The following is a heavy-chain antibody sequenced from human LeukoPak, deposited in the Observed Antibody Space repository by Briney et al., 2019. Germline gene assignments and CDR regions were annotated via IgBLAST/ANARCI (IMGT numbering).Heavy chain of an antibody. Sequence: ASVKVSCKASGGTFSSYAISWVRQAPGQGLEWMGGIIPIFGTANYAQKFQGRVTITADKSTSTAYMELSSLRSEDTAVYYCARARQRVVNDAFDIWGQGTMVTVSS. V-gene: IGHV1-69*06. CDR3: ARARQRVVNDAFDI. D-gene: IGHD2-15*01. J-gene: IGHJ3*02. CDR1: GGTFSSYA. CDR2: IIPIFGTA.